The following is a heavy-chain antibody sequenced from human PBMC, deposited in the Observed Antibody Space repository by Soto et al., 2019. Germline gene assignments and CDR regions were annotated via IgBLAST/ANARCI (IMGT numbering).Heavy chain of an antibody. V-gene: IGHV4-38-2*02. CDR1: GYSIRSGSS. CDR3: ARVHVMVVAGSTFDY. D-gene: IGHD6-19*01. CDR2: IYHGGTT. J-gene: IGHJ4*01. Sequence: PSEILSLACTVSGYSIRSGSSWAWIRQPPGKGPEWIASIYHGGTTFYNPSLKSRITISVATSNNQFSLKLTSVTAADTAAYYCARVHVMVVAGSTFDYWGHGTLVT.